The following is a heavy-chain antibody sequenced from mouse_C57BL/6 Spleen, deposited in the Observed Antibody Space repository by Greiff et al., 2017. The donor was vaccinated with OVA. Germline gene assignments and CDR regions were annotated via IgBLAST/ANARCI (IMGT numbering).Heavy chain of an antibody. Sequence: VKLVESGAELARPGASVKLSCKASGYTFTSYGISWVKQRTGQGLEWIGEIYPRSGNTYYNEKFKGKATLTADKSSSTAYMELRSLTSEDSAVYVCAIGTAGTGYFDVWGTGTTVTVSS. D-gene: IGHD3-3*01. J-gene: IGHJ1*03. CDR1: GYTFTSYG. V-gene: IGHV1-81*01. CDR3: AIGTAGTGYFDV. CDR2: IYPRSGNT.